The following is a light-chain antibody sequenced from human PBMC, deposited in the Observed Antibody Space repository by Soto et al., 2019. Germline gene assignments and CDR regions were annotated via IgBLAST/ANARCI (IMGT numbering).Light chain of an antibody. CDR1: QSLGIW. Sequence: DIQMTQSPSTLSASVGDRVTITCRASQSLGIWLAWHQQKPGKAPKLLIYDASTLKSGVPSRFSGSGSGTKFTLTISSLQHDDFATYYCQEYNSYSGTFGQGTKVDI. J-gene: IGKJ1*01. CDR3: QEYNSYSGT. CDR2: DAS. V-gene: IGKV1-5*01.